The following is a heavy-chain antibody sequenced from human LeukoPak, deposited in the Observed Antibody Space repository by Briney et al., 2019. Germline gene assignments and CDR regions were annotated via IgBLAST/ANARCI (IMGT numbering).Heavy chain of an antibody. CDR2: IYRGGST. CDR1: GFTVSSNH. V-gene: IGHV3-53*01. J-gene: IGHJ6*02. D-gene: IGHD4-17*01. CDR3: ARVQTTSVYYYGMDV. Sequence: HPGGSLRLSCAASGFTVSSNHMSWVRQAPGKGLEWVSVIYRGGSTYYADSVKGRFTISRDNSKNTLYLQMNSLRAEDTAVYYYARVQTTSVYYYGMDVWGQGTTVTVSS.